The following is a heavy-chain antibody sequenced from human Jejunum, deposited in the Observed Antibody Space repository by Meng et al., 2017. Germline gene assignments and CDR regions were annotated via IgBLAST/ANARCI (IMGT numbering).Heavy chain of an antibody. V-gene: IGHV4-59*08. J-gene: IGHJ4*02. CDR2: IYYSGTT. Sequence: QVQLQESGPGLVKPSETLSLTCTVSGGSINSYYWSWIRQPPGKGLEWIGYIYYSGTTNYNPSLNSRVTISLDTSKNQFSLKLTSMTAADTAVYYCARQSSSPRFDYWGQGTLVTV. CDR1: GGSINSYY. CDR3: ARQSSSPRFDY. D-gene: IGHD3-10*01.